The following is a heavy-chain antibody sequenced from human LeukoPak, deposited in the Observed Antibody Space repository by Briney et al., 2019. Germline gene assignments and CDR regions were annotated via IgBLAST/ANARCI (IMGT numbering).Heavy chain of an antibody. CDR1: GLTLSSYE. CDR2: INSSGSTI. CDR3: ARDRYCSSTSCYDPDYFDY. D-gene: IGHD2-2*01. J-gene: IGHJ4*02. V-gene: IGHV3-48*03. Sequence: GGSLRLSCAASGLTLSSYEMNWVRRSPGKGLDWVSYINSSGSTIYYADSVKGRFTISRDNAKNSLYLQMNSLRAEDTAVYYCARDRYCSSTSCYDPDYFDYWGQGTLVTVSS.